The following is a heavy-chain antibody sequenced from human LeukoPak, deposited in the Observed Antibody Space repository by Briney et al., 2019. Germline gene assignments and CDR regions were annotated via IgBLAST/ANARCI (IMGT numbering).Heavy chain of an antibody. V-gene: IGHV3-23*01. CDR1: GFTFSNFA. CDR2: ITGDYAT. D-gene: IGHD3-22*01. Sequence: GGSLRLSCAASGFTFSNFAMMWVRQAPGKGLEWVSSITGDYATYSADPAKGRFTTSRDNSKNIVYLQMDSLRDDDTAIYYCAKGAASGLVDWFDPWGQGTLVTVSS. J-gene: IGHJ5*02. CDR3: AKGAASGLVDWFDP.